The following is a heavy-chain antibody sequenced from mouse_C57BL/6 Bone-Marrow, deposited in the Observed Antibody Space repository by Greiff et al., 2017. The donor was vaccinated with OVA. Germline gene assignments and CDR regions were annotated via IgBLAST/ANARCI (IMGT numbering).Heavy chain of an antibody. CDR1: GYTFTSYW. J-gene: IGHJ4*01. CDR2: INPSNGGT. CDR3: ARSGFYYDYPYYAMDY. V-gene: IGHV1-53*01. Sequence: QVQLKQSGTELVKPGASVKLSCKASGYTFTSYWMHWVKQRPGQGLEWIGNINPSNGGTNYNEKFKSKATLTVDKSSSTAYMQLSSLTSEDSAVYYCARSGFYYDYPYYAMDYWGQGTSVTVSS. D-gene: IGHD2-4*01.